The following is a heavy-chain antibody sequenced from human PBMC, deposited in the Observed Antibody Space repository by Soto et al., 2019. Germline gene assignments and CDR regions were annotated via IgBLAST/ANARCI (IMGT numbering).Heavy chain of an antibody. D-gene: IGHD5-18*01. J-gene: IGHJ5*02. Sequence: ETLSLTCTVSGGSMSRSNCWNWVRQPTGKGLEWIGYTHHSGRTNYNPSLKSRVTISVDTSKNQFSLKLSSVTAADTAVYYCARGVPYSYGYVSWFDPWGQGTLVTVSS. CDR1: GGSMSRSNC. CDR2: THHSGRT. V-gene: IGHV4-4*02. CDR3: ARGVPYSYGYVSWFDP.